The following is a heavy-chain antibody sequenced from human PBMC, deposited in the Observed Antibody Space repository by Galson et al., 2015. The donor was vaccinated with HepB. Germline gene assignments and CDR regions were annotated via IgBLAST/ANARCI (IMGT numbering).Heavy chain of an antibody. CDR3: ARDNIAARRDAMDV. CDR2: TYYRSKWYN. V-gene: IGHV6-1*01. D-gene: IGHD6-6*01. CDR1: GDSVSSNSVT. J-gene: IGHJ6*02. Sequence: CAISGDSVSSNSVTWNWIRQSPSRGLEWLGRTYYRSKWYNDYAISVKSRITINPDTSKNKFSLHLNAVTPEDTAVYYCARDNIAARRDAMDVWGQGTTVTVSS.